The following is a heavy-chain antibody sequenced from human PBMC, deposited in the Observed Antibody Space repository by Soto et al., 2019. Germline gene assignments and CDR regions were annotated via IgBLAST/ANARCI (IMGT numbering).Heavy chain of an antibody. CDR2: ISSSGDAT. D-gene: IGHD3-3*01. J-gene: IGHJ6*01. CDR1: GFTVSTYA. V-gene: IGHV3-23*01. Sequence: VGALRLSCSASGFTVSTYAMTWVPQAPGKGLEWVSIISSSGDATYYVDSVKGRFTISRDNSRNTLNLQMNSLRAEDTAVYYCATNGDLWSWGMEGLGQGTTVSVSS. CDR3: ATNGDLWSWGMEG.